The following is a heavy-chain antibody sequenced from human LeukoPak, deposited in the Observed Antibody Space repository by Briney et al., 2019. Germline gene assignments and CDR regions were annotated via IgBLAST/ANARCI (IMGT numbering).Heavy chain of an antibody. Sequence: GTSLRLSCAASGFSFSGYLMHWVRQAPGKGLEGVGLIGFDVSRKYYADSVKGRFTISRDNSKNTLYLQMNSLSDEDTAVYFCARERLENCHDDSCPDAFDIWGQGTMVTVSS. J-gene: IGHJ3*02. CDR1: GFSFSGYL. V-gene: IGHV3-33*01. D-gene: IGHD2-15*01. CDR2: IGFDVSRK. CDR3: ARERLENCHDDSCPDAFDI.